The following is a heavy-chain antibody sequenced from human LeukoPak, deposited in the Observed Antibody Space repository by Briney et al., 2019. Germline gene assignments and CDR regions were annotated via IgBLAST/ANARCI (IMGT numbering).Heavy chain of an antibody. V-gene: IGHV1-3*01. J-gene: IGHJ3*02. CDR3: ARTGRISLDAFDI. CDR2: INAGNGNT. Sequence: ASVTVSCTASGYTFTSYAMHWVRQAPGQRLEWMGWINAGNGNTKYSQKFQGRVTITRDTSASTAYMELSSLRSEDTAVYYCARTGRISLDAFDIWGQGTMVTVSS. CDR1: GYTFTSYA. D-gene: IGHD1-14*01.